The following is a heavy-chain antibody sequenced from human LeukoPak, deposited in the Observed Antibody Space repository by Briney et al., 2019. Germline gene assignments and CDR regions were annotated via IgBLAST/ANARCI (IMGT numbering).Heavy chain of an antibody. D-gene: IGHD2-15*01. CDR1: GYTFTGYY. V-gene: IGHV1-2*02. CDR3: ARVRPLYCGDGRCHSVAYYYYYMDV. J-gene: IGHJ6*03. Sequence: ASVKVSCKASGYTFTGYYMHWVRQAPGQGLEWMGWINPNSGGTNFAQKFQGTVTMTRDTALSTAYMELRRLRFDDTAVYYCARVRPLYCGDGRCHSVAYYYYYMDVWGKGTTVTVSS. CDR2: INPNSGGT.